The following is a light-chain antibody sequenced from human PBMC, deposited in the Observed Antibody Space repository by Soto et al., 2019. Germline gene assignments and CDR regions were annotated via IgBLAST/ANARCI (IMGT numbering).Light chain of an antibody. CDR3: SSYTSSSLYV. Sequence: QSALTQPASVSGSPGQSFTISCTGTSSDVGGYDYVSWYQHHPGKAPKLMIYDVSNRPSGVSNRFSGSKSGNTASLTISGLQAEDEADYYCSSYTSSSLYVFGTGTKVTVL. J-gene: IGLJ1*01. CDR1: SSDVGGYDY. V-gene: IGLV2-14*03. CDR2: DVS.